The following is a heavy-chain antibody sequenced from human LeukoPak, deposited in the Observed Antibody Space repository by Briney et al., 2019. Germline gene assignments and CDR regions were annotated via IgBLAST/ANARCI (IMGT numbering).Heavy chain of an antibody. V-gene: IGHV3-21*01. Sequence: GGSLRLSCAASGFTFSSYSMNWVRQAPGKGLEWVSSISSSSSYIYYADSVKGRFTISRDNAKNSLYPQMNSLRAEDTAVYYCARSPFPRAHDYWGQGTLVTVSS. D-gene: IGHD1-26*01. CDR2: ISSSSSYI. CDR3: ARSPFPRAHDY. J-gene: IGHJ4*02. CDR1: GFTFSSYS.